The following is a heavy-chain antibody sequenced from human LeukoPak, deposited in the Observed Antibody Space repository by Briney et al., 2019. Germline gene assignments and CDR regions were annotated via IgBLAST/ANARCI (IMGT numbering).Heavy chain of an antibody. J-gene: IGHJ6*03. V-gene: IGHV1-8*01. Sequence: ASVKVSCKASGYTFTSYDINWVRQATGQGLEWMGWMNPNSGNTGYAQKFQGRVTMTRNTSISTAYMELSSLRSEDTAVYYCARAKRITMVRGANPRRVGYYYYMDVWGKGTTVTISS. D-gene: IGHD3-10*01. CDR3: ARAKRITMVRGANPRRVGYYYYMDV. CDR2: MNPNSGNT. CDR1: GYTFTSYD.